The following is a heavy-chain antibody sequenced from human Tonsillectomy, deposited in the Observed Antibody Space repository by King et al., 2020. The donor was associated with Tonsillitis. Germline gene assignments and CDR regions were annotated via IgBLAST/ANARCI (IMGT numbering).Heavy chain of an antibody. CDR1: GYSISGGYY. J-gene: IGHJ6*02. D-gene: IGHD4-23*01. CDR3: AKDPARSGNSLHYYCCMDV. V-gene: IGHV4-38-2*02. Sequence: QLQESGPGLVKPSETLSLTCTVAGYSISGGYYWGWIRQPPGKGLEWIGNIYHSGNTDYNPSLKRRVIISVDTSKNQFSLKLSSVTAADTAVYYCAKDPARSGNSLHYYCCMDVWGQGTTVTVSS. CDR2: IYHSGNT.